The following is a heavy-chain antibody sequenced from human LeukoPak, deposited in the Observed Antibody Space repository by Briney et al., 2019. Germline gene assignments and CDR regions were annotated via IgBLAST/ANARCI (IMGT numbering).Heavy chain of an antibody. J-gene: IGHJ3*02. CDR1: GFTFSNYA. Sequence: PGGXLRLSCAAPGFTFSNYAMGWVRQAPGKGLEWVSSINGRDGRTYYADSVRGRFSISSDNSQNTLFLQMNSLRAEDTAVYYCARGEAFAFDMWGQGTMVTVSS. V-gene: IGHV3-23*01. CDR3: ARGEAFAFDM. CDR2: INGRDGRT.